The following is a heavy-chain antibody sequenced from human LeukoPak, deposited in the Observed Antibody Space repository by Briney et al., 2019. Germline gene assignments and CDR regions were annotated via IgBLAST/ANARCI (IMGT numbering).Heavy chain of an antibody. Sequence: ASVKVSCKASGYTFTSYGISWVRQAPGQGLEWMGWISAYNGNTNYAQKFQGRVTMTTDTSTSTAYMELRSLRSDDTAVYYCARGGYCSSTSCWGIYYYMDVWGQGTMVTVSS. CDR2: ISAYNGNT. D-gene: IGHD2-2*01. CDR3: ARGGYCSSTSCWGIYYYMDV. CDR1: GYTFTSYG. J-gene: IGHJ6*03. V-gene: IGHV1-18*01.